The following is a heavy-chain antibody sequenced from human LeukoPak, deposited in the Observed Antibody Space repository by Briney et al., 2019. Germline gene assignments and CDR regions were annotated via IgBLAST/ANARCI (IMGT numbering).Heavy chain of an antibody. D-gene: IGHD2-2*01. V-gene: IGHV3-7*01. Sequence: GGSLRLSCAASGFTFSSYSMSWVRQAPGKGLEWVANIKQDGSDKYYVDSVKGRFTISRDNAKNSLFLQMNSLRAEDTAVYYCARVRCSSNSCFPDYWGQGTLVTVSS. CDR2: IKQDGSDK. J-gene: IGHJ4*02. CDR1: GFTFSSYS. CDR3: ARVRCSSNSCFPDY.